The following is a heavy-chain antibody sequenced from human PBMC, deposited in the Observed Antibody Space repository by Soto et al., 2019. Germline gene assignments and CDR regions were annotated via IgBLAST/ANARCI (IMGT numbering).Heavy chain of an antibody. J-gene: IGHJ4*02. D-gene: IGHD6-19*01. CDR2: VSHDGRNT. V-gene: IGHV3-30*18. Sequence: GGSLRLSCAASGFTFSDYAMHWVRQAPGKGLEWVAVVSHDGRNTHYADSVKGRFTISRDSSKNTVSLEMTSLRAEDAAVYYCAKGGRQWLVTSDFDYWGQGTLVTVSS. CDR3: AKGGRQWLVTSDFDY. CDR1: GFTFSDYA.